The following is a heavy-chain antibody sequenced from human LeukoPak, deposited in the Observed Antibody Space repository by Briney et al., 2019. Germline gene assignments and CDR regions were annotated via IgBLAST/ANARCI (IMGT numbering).Heavy chain of an antibody. CDR1: GFTFSSYG. J-gene: IGHJ4*02. Sequence: QSGGSLRLSCAASGFTFSSYGMHWVRQAPGKGLEWVAVISYDGSNKYYADSVKGRFTISRDNSKNTLYLQMNSLRAEDTAVYYCAKSPRDIVVVPAFIDYWGQGTLVTVSS. D-gene: IGHD2-2*01. CDR2: ISYDGSNK. V-gene: IGHV3-30*18. CDR3: AKSPRDIVVVPAFIDY.